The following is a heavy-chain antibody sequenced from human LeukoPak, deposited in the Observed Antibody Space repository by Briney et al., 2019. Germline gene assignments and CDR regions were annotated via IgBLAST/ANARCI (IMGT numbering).Heavy chain of an antibody. CDR1: GGSFSGYY. J-gene: IGHJ4*02. CDR2: INHSGST. V-gene: IGHV4-34*01. D-gene: IGHD5-18*01. Sequence: SETLSLTCAVYGGSFSGYYWSWIRQPPGKGLEWIGEINHSGSTNYNPSLKSRVTISVDTSKNQFSLKLSSVTAADTAVYYCARLRIQLWFFDYWGQGTLVTVSS. CDR3: ARLRIQLWFFDY.